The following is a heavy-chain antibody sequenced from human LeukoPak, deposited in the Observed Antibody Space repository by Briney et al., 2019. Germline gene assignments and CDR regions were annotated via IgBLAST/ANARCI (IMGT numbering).Heavy chain of an antibody. D-gene: IGHD3-10*01. CDR1: GFTFSAYA. V-gene: IGHV3-11*05. CDR2: ISSSSSST. J-gene: IGHJ4*02. CDR3: ARGQSFSGS. Sequence: PGGSLRLSCSASGFTFSAYAMYWVRQAPGKGLEWVSYISSSSSSTNYADSVKGRFTISRDNAKNSLYLLMNSLRAEDTAVYYCARGQSFSGSWGQGTLVTVSS.